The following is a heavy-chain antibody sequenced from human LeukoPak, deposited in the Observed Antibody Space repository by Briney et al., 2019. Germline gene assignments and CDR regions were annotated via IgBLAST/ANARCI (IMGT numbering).Heavy chain of an antibody. D-gene: IGHD3-9*01. V-gene: IGHV3-11*01. Sequence: GGSLRLSCAASGFTFSDYYMNWIRQAPGKGLEWVSYISSSGSTIYYADSVKGRFTISRDNAKNSLYLQMNSLRAEDTAVYYCARELRYFDWLPSPDAFDIWGQGTMVTVSS. CDR3: ARELRYFDWLPSPDAFDI. CDR2: ISSSGSTI. J-gene: IGHJ3*02. CDR1: GFTFSDYY.